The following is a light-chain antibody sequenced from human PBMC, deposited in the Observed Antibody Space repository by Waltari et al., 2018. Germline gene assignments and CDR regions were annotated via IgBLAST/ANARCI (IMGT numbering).Light chain of an antibody. V-gene: IGLV2-23*02. CDR1: SGDVGSYNL. J-gene: IGLJ2*01. CDR3: YSYAGRNTFF. Sequence: QSALTQPASVSGSPGQSITISCTGTSGDVGSYNLVSWYQQLPGKPPKLMIYEDNKRPSGISNRFSGSKSGNTASLTISGLQAADEAEYYCYSYAGRNTFFFGGGTKLTVL. CDR2: EDN.